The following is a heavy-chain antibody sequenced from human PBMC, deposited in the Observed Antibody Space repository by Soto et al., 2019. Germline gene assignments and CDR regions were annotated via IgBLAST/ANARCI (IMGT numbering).Heavy chain of an antibody. Sequence: EVQLVESGGGLVQPGESLRLSCAASGFTFSAYSMNWVRQAPGKGLEWVAYITGSSATIYYADSVKGRFIISRDNAKNSLYLQMNRLRDEDTAVYYCARDNGMAGSFDPWGQGTLVTAAS. CDR2: ITGSSATI. V-gene: IGHV3-48*02. CDR3: ARDNGMAGSFDP. D-gene: IGHD2-8*01. J-gene: IGHJ5*02. CDR1: GFTFSAYS.